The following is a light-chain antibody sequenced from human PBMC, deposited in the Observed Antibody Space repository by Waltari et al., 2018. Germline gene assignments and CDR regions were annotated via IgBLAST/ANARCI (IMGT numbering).Light chain of an antibody. CDR2: WAS. Sequence: DIVMTQSPDSLAVSLGERATINRKSSQSVLYSSNNKNYLAWYQHKPGQPPKLLIYWASTRESGVPDRFSGSGSGTDFTLTISSLQAEDVAVYYCQQYYSTPFTFGGGTKVEIK. V-gene: IGKV4-1*01. CDR3: QQYYSTPFT. CDR1: QSVLYSSNNKNY. J-gene: IGKJ4*01.